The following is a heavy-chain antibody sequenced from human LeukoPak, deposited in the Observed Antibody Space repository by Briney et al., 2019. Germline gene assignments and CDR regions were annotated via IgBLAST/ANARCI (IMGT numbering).Heavy chain of an antibody. V-gene: IGHV1-8*01. CDR3: ARARNYCSGGSCYYFDY. J-gene: IGHJ4*02. Sequence: ASVKVSCKASGYTFTTYDLAWVRQAPGQGLEWMGWMNPNTGNTGYAQKFQGRVTMTRDTSISTAYMELSRLRSDDTAVYYCARARNYCSGGSCYYFDYWGQGTLVTVSS. D-gene: IGHD2-15*01. CDR1: GYTFTTYD. CDR2: MNPNTGNT.